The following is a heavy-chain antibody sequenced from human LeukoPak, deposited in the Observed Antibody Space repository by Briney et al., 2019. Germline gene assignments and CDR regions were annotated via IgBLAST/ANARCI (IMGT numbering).Heavy chain of an antibody. V-gene: IGHV3-30*18. CDR3: AKDLNVVVITTFGYGMDV. D-gene: IGHD3-22*01. CDR2: ISYDGSNK. CDR1: GFTFSSYG. Sequence: PGGSLRLSCAASGFTFSSYGMHWVRQAPGKGLEGVAVISYDGSNKYYADSVKGRFTISRDNSKNTLYLQMNSLRAEDTAVYYCAKDLNVVVITTFGYGMDVWGQGTTVTVSS. J-gene: IGHJ6*02.